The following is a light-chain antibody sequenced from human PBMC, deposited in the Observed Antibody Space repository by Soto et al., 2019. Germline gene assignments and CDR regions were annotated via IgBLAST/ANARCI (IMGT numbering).Light chain of an antibody. CDR1: QDVSNY. V-gene: IGKV1-33*01. Sequence: DIQRTRSPSSLSASVGDRVTITFQASQDVSNYLNWYQQKLGKAPKLLIYDASNLETGVPSRFSGSGSGTYFSFTISSLQPEDFATYYCQQYSNLITFGQGTRLEIK. J-gene: IGKJ5*01. CDR3: QQYSNLIT. CDR2: DAS.